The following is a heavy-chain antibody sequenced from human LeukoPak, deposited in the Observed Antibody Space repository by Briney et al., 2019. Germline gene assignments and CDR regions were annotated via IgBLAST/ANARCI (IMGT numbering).Heavy chain of an antibody. CDR2: ISDSGGRT. V-gene: IGHV3-23*01. Sequence: PGGSLRLSCAVSGITLSNYGMSWVRQTPGKGLEWVAGISDSGGRTNYADSVKGRLTISRDNPKNTLYLQMNSLRAEDTAVYFCAKRGVVIRVILVGFHKEAQYFDSWGQGALVTVSS. J-gene: IGHJ4*02. CDR1: GITLSNYG. D-gene: IGHD3-22*01. CDR3: AKRGVVIRVILVGFHKEAQYFDS.